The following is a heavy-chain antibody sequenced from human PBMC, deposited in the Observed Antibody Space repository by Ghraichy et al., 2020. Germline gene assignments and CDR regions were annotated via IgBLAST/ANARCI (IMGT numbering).Heavy chain of an antibody. D-gene: IGHD6-13*01. CDR3: ARRRSSGWYYFDL. CDR1: GFTFGSYS. CDR2: ISSSSTTI. V-gene: IGHV3-48*01. Sequence: GGSLRLSCAASGFTFGSYSMSWVRQAPGKGLEWISYISSSSTTIYYADSVKGRFTISRDNGENSLYLQMNSLRAEDTALYYCARRRSSGWYYFDLWGQGTLVTVSS. J-gene: IGHJ4*02.